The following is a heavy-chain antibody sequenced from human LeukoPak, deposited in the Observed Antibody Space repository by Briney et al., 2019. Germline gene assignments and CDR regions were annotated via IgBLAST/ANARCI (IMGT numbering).Heavy chain of an antibody. CDR2: ISKSSSTK. V-gene: IGHV3-48*02. CDR3: ARDQGYNCYFDL. Sequence: GGSLRFSCAASGFTFSRYSMKWVRQAPGKGLEGVSYISKSSSTKYYADSVKGRFTISRDNATNSLYLQMNSLRDEDTAVYYCARDQGYNCYFDLWGRGTLVTVSS. J-gene: IGHJ2*01. D-gene: IGHD5-24*01. CDR1: GFTFSRYS.